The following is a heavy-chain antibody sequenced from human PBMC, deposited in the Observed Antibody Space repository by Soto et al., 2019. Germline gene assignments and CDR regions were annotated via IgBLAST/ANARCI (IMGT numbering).Heavy chain of an antibody. CDR1: GGSISSGGYY. CDR2: IYYSGST. D-gene: IGHD1-7*01. Sequence: SETLSLTCTVSGGSISSGGYYWGWIRQHPGKGLEWIGYIYYSGSTYYNPSLKSRVTISVDRSKNQFSLKLSSVTAADTAVYYCARVGSITGTTPKGGMDVWGQGTTVTVSS. CDR3: ARVGSITGTTPKGGMDV. J-gene: IGHJ6*02. V-gene: IGHV4-31*03.